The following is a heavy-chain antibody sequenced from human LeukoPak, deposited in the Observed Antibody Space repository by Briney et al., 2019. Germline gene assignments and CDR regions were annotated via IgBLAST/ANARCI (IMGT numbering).Heavy chain of an antibody. CDR2: INPNSGGT. CDR3: AIYGPGSYYPYHDY. V-gene: IGHV1-2*02. J-gene: IGHJ4*02. Sequence: ASVKVSCKASGYTFTGYYMHWVRQAPGQGLEWMGWINPNSGGTNYTQKFQGRVTMTRDTSISTAYMELSRLRSDDTAVYYCAIYGPGSYYPYHDYWGQGTLVTVSS. CDR1: GYTFTGYY. D-gene: IGHD3-10*01.